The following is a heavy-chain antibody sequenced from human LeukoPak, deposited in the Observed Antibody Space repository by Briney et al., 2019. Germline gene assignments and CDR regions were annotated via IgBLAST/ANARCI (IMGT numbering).Heavy chain of an antibody. D-gene: IGHD2-15*01. CDR2: IKQDGSEK. V-gene: IGHV3-7*01. Sequence: GGSLRLSCAASGFSFSTYWMSWVRQAPGKGLEWVANIKQDGSEKYYVDSVKGRFTISRDNAKNSLYLQMNSLRAEDTAVYYCARDRYCSGGTCYSIGYFDYWGQGPLVTVSS. CDR3: ARDRYCSGGTCYSIGYFDY. CDR1: GFSFSTYW. J-gene: IGHJ4*02.